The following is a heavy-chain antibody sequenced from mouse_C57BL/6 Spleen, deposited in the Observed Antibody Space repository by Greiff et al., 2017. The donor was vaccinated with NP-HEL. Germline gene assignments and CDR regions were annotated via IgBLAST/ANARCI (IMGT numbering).Heavy chain of an antibody. CDR2: IRNKANGYTT. D-gene: IGHD2-4*01. CDR1: GFTFTDYY. Sequence: EVMLVESGGGLVQPGGSLSLSCAASGFTFTDYYMSWVRQPPGKALEWLGFIRNKANGYTTEYSASVKGRFTISRDNSQSILYLQMNALRAEDSATYYCARYVPYDYDMGSMMDYWGQGTTVTVSS. V-gene: IGHV7-3*01. J-gene: IGHJ4*01. CDR3: ARYVPYDYDMGSMMDY.